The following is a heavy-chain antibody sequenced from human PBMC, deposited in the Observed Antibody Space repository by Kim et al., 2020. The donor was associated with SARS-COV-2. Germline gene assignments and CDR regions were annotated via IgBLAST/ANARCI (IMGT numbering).Heavy chain of an antibody. CDR2: IHYSGGT. V-gene: IGHV4-39*01. J-gene: IGHJ5*02. CDR1: GGSITSSTYY. CDR3: TGPSSALWRFWA. Sequence: SETLSLTCTVSGGSITSSTYYWGWIRQPPGKGLEWIGSIHYSGGTSYNTSLKSRVTISVDTSKNQFALKLSSVTAADTAIYYCTGPSSALWRFWAWVQGT. D-gene: IGHD3-3*01.